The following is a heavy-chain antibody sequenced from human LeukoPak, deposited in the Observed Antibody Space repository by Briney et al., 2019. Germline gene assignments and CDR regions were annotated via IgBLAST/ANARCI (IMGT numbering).Heavy chain of an antibody. CDR3: ARTRSSGYSTFDY. CDR2: INPSGSVK. J-gene: IGHJ4*02. V-gene: IGHV3-7*01. D-gene: IGHD3-22*01. Sequence: GGSLRLSCAASGFTFSTYWMNWARQAPGKGLEWVASINPSGSVKYYVNSVKGRFTISRDNTKNSLYLQMNGLRAEDTAVYYCARTRSSGYSTFDYWGQGILVTVSS. CDR1: GFTFSTYW.